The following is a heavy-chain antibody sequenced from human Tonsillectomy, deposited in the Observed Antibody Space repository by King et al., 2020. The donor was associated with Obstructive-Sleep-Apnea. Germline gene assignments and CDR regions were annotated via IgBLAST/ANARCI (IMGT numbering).Heavy chain of an antibody. CDR1: GGSISSYY. CDR3: ARHDDTVTTGLHYFDY. D-gene: IGHD4-11*01. Sequence: QVQLQESGPGLVKPSETLSLTCTVSGGSISSYYWSWIRQPPGKGLEWIGYIYYSGSTNYNPSLKSRVTISVDTSKNQFSLKLSSVTAAATAVYYCARHDDTVTTGLHYFDYWGQGTLVTVSS. J-gene: IGHJ4*02. CDR2: IYYSGST. V-gene: IGHV4-59*08.